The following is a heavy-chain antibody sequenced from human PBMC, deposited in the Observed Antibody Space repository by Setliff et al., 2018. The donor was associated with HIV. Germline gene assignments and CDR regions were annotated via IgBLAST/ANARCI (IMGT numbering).Heavy chain of an antibody. CDR3: AKDVCSGAYCYAYYYYGMDV. J-gene: IGHJ6*02. CDR1: VFTFSNYG. V-gene: IGHV3-30*02. Sequence: PGGSLRLSCAASVFTFSNYGMNWVRQAPGKGLEWVAFIRYDGSQKDYVDSVKGRFIISRDNSKNTLYLQMNSLRVEDTAVYYCAKDVCSGAYCYAYYYYGMDVWGQGTMVTVSS. CDR2: IRYDGSQK. D-gene: IGHD2-15*01.